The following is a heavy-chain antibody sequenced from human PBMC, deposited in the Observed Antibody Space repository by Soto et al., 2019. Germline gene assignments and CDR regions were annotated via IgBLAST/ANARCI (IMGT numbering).Heavy chain of an antibody. Sequence: QVQLVESGGGLVNPGGSLRLSCAASGFTFSDYYMTWIRQAPGKGLEWVSYISNRYGTIYYADSLKGRVSISRDNAKNSLYLQINSLRAEDTAVYYCPRVGGWPLSRFDPWGQGTLVTIS. CDR3: PRVGGWPLSRFDP. CDR1: GFTFSDYY. J-gene: IGHJ5*02. D-gene: IGHD3-16*01. V-gene: IGHV3-11*01. CDR2: ISNRYGTI.